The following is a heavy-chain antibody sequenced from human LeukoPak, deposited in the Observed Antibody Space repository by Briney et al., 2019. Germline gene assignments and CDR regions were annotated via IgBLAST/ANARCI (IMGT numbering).Heavy chain of an antibody. CDR2: ISSSGSTI. Sequence: PGGCLRLSCAASGSTFDDYGIKSVRQAPGKGLEWVSYISSSGSTIYYGDSVKGRFTIYRDNAKNSVYLKMNSLRAEDTAVYYCARKSFRFGDVFDIWGQGPMVTVSS. D-gene: IGHD3-10*01. V-gene: IGHV3-48*03. CDR3: ARKSFRFGDVFDI. CDR1: GSTFDDYG. J-gene: IGHJ3*02.